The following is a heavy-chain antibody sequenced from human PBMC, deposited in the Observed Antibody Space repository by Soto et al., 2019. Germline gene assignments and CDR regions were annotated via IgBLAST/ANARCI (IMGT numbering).Heavy chain of an antibody. D-gene: IGHD3-10*01. CDR1: GFTFSGQY. Sequence: GGSLRLSCAASGFTFSGQYMTWIRQAPGKGLEWVSKISGDATLTYYADSVKGRFTVSRDNAKKAVYLQMDSLRAEDTAIYYCATDPYYYASGFWGQGTLVTVSS. V-gene: IGHV3-11*01. J-gene: IGHJ4*02. CDR3: ATDPYYYASGF. CDR2: ISGDATLT.